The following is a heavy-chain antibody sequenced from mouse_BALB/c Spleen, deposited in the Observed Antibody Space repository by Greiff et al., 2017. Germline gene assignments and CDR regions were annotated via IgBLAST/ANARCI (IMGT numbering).Heavy chain of an antibody. Sequence: EVQLVESGGGLVQPGGSRKLSCAASGFTFSSFGMHWVRQAPEKGLEWVAYISSGSSTIYYADTVKGRFTISRDNPKNTLFLQMTSLRSEDTAMYDCARDSSGSFAYWGQGTLVTVSA. J-gene: IGHJ3*01. CDR3: ARDSSGSFAY. V-gene: IGHV5-17*02. CDR2: ISSGSSTI. D-gene: IGHD3-2*01. CDR1: GFTFSSFG.